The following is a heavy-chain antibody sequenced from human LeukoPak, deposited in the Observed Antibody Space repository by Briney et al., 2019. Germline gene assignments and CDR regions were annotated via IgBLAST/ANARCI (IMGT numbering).Heavy chain of an antibody. CDR3: AKTYYDFWSGYYI. V-gene: IGHV3-23*01. Sequence: RPGGSLRLSCAASGFTFSSYSMNWVRQAPGKGLEWVSAISGSGGSTYYADSVKGRFTISRDNSKNTLYLQMNSLRAEDTAVYYCAKTYYDFWSGYYIWGQGTLVTVSS. J-gene: IGHJ4*02. D-gene: IGHD3-3*01. CDR2: ISGSGGST. CDR1: GFTFSSYS.